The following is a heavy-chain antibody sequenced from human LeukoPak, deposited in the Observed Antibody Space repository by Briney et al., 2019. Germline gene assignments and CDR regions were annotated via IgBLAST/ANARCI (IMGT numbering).Heavy chain of an antibody. CDR2: IWSDGNNK. D-gene: IGHD4-23*01. V-gene: IGHV3-33*01. CDR1: GFTFNIYG. Sequence: GGSLRLSCAASGFTFNIYGMHWVRQAPGKGLEWVAVIWSDGNNKYYADSVKGRFTISRDNSKNTLYLQMNSLRAEDTAVYYCARADSRVVTPSLFDYWGQGTLVTVSS. CDR3: ARADSRVVTPSLFDY. J-gene: IGHJ4*02.